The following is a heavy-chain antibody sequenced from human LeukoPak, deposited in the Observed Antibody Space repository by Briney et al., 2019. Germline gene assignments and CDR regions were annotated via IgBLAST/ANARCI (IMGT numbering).Heavy chain of an antibody. CDR2: IKSDGTIT. Sequence: PGGSLRLSCAASGFTFSNYWMHWVRQAPGKWLVWVSRIKSDGTITSYADSVKGRFTTSRDNAKNTLCLQMNSLRAEDTAVYYCARDPFYGDADLDSWGQGTLVTVSS. V-gene: IGHV3-74*01. D-gene: IGHD4-17*01. CDR3: ARDPFYGDADLDS. CDR1: GFTFSNYW. J-gene: IGHJ4*02.